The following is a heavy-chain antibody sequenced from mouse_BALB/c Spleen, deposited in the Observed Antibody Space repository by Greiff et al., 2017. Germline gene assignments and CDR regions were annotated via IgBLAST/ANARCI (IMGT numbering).Heavy chain of an antibody. CDR2: ISSGGSYT. J-gene: IGHJ4*01. CDR1: GFTFSSYT. Sequence: EVQGVESGGGLVKPGGSLKLSCAASGFTFSSYTMSWVRQTPEKRLEWVATISSGGSYTYYPDSVKGRFTISRDNAKNTLYLQMSSLKSEDTAMYYCTREDGNYHYYAMDYWGQGTSVTVSS. CDR3: TREDGNYHYYAMDY. V-gene: IGHV5-6-4*01. D-gene: IGHD2-1*01.